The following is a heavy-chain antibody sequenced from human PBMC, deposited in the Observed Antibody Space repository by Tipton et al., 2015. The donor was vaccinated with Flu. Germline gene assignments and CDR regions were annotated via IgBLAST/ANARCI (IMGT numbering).Heavy chain of an antibody. D-gene: IGHD2-2*01. V-gene: IGHV3-13*04. J-gene: IGHJ4*02. CDR2: IGSALDT. Sequence: SLRLSCVASGFTFDTYDMHWVRQVPGKGLEWVSAIGSALDTYYQDSVKGRFTISRDNAKNSLYLQMDSLRAGDTALYFCARGSRMIVVPGFDHWGQGSLVTVSS. CDR3: ARGSRMIVVPGFDH. CDR1: GFTFDTYD.